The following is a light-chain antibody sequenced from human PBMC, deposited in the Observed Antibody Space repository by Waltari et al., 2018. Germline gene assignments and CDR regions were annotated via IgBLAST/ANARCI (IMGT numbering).Light chain of an antibody. J-gene: IGLJ2*01. CDR2: DVT. Sequence: QSALTQPRSVSGSPGQSVTISCSGPSSPVGDYTFVSWYQQHPDGAPKLIIFDVTQRPSGVPARFSGSRSGNAASLTISDLQAEDEADYYCSSYLASNTRLLFGGGTKLTVL. CDR1: SSPVGDYTF. V-gene: IGLV2-11*01. CDR3: SSYLASNTRLL.